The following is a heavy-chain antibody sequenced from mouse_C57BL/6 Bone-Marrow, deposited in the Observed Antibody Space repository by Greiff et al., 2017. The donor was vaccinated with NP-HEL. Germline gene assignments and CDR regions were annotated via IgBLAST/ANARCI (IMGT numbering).Heavy chain of an antibody. CDR3: ATYYGSSHAMDY. Sequence: EVQLVESGGGLVKPGGSLKLSCAASGFTFSDYGMHWVRQAPEKGLEWVAYISSGSSTIYYADTVKGRFTISRDNAKNTLFLQMTSLRSEDTSMYYCATYYGSSHAMDYWGQGTSVTVSS. CDR2: ISSGSSTI. D-gene: IGHD1-1*01. J-gene: IGHJ4*01. CDR1: GFTFSDYG. V-gene: IGHV5-17*01.